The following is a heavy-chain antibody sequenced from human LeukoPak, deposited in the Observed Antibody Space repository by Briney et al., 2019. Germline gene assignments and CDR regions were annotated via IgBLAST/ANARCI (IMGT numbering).Heavy chain of an antibody. D-gene: IGHD3-10*01. J-gene: IGHJ4*02. Sequence: PSETLSLTWAVYGGSFSGYYWSWIRQPPGKGLEWIGEINHSGSTNYNPTPKTRATISVDTSKNQFSLKLSSVTAADTAVYYCAGAEGDGSGYYFDYWGQGTLVTVSS. CDR3: AGAEGDGSGYYFDY. CDR1: GGSFSGYY. V-gene: IGHV4-34*01. CDR2: INHSGST.